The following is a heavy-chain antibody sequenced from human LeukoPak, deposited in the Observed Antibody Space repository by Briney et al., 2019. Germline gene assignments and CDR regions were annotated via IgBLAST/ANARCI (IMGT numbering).Heavy chain of an antibody. CDR2: IIPILGIA. Sequence: GASVKVSCKASGGTFSSYAISWVRQAPGQGLEWMGRIIPILGIANYAQKFQGRVTLPAPHSTSTAYIQLSSLRSEHTAVYYCARGGHGDFWSVYDSYYYGIDVWGQGTTVTVSS. D-gene: IGHD3-3*01. CDR1: GGTFSSYA. V-gene: IGHV1-69*04. J-gene: IGHJ6*02. CDR3: ARGGHGDFWSVYDSYYYGIDV.